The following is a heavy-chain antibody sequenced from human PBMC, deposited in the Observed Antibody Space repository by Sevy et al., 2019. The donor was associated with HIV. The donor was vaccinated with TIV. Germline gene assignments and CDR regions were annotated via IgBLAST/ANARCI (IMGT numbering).Heavy chain of an antibody. CDR1: GFTFSSYS. CDR3: AKDRRRGYSFGLDS. V-gene: IGHV3-21*01. Sequence: GGSLRLSCAASGFTFSSYSMNWVRQAPGKGLEWVSSISSSSSYIYYADSVKGRFTISRDNSKNTLFLQMNSLRGDDTAVYYCAKDRRRGYSFGLDSWGQGTLVTVSS. CDR2: ISSSSSYI. J-gene: IGHJ5*01. D-gene: IGHD5-18*01.